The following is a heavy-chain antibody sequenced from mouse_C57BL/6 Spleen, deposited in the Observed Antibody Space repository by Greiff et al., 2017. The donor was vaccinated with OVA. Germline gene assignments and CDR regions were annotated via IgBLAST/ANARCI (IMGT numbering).Heavy chain of an antibody. V-gene: IGHV1-85*01. CDR1: GYTFTSYD. J-gene: IGHJ4*01. Sequence: VQLQQSGPELVKPGASVKLSCKASGYTFTSYDINWVKQRPGKGLEWIGLIYPRDGSTKYNEKFKGKATLTVDTSSSTAYMELHSLTSEDSAVYYCAMLLITTGGYAMDYWGQGTSVTVSS. D-gene: IGHD1-1*01. CDR2: IYPRDGST. CDR3: AMLLITTGGYAMDY.